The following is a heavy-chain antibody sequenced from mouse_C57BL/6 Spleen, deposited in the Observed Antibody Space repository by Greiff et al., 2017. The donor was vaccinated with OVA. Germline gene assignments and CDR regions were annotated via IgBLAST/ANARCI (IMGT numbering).Heavy chain of an antibody. Sequence: EVKVVESGGGLVKPGGSLKLSCAASGFTFSSYAMSWVRQTPEKRLEWVATISDGGSYTYYPDNVKGRFTISRDNAKNNLYLQMSHLKSEDTAMYYCARALTGYYFDYWGQGTTLTVSS. J-gene: IGHJ2*01. CDR3: ARALTGYYFDY. CDR2: ISDGGSYT. D-gene: IGHD4-1*01. CDR1: GFTFSSYA. V-gene: IGHV5-4*03.